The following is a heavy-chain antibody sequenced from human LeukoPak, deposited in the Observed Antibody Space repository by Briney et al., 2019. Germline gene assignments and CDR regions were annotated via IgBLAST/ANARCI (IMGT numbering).Heavy chain of an antibody. J-gene: IGHJ4*02. CDR1: GFTVSSNY. CDR2: IYSGGRT. CDR3: ARSPDGLMGATSD. D-gene: IGHD1-26*01. V-gene: IGHV3-53*01. Sequence: GGSLRLSYAASGFTVSSNYMSWVRHVPGKGLELVSVIYSGGRTYYADSVKGRFTISRDNSKNTLYLQMNSLRAEDAAVYYCARSPDGLMGATSDWGQGALVTVSS.